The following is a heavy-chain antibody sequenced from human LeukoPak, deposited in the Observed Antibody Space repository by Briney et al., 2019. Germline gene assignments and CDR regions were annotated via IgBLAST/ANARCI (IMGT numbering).Heavy chain of an antibody. J-gene: IGHJ3*02. CDR1: GGTFSSYA. V-gene: IGHV1-69*05. CDR2: IIPIFGAA. Sequence: ASVKVSCKASGGTFSSYAISWVRQAPGQGLEWMGRIIPIFGAANYAQKFQGRVTITTDESTSTAYMELSSLRSEDTAVYYCASSGGGDILTGYYIDAFDIWGQGTMVTVPS. D-gene: IGHD3-9*01. CDR3: ASSGGGDILTGYYIDAFDI.